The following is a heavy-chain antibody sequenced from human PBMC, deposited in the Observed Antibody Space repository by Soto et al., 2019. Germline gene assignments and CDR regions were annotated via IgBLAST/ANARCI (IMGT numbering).Heavy chain of an antibody. D-gene: IGHD2-2*02. CDR3: AKVPAAIYYYYYYMDV. CDR1: GFTFSSYA. Sequence: GGSLRLSCAASGFTFSSYAMSWVRQAPGKGLEWVSAISGSGGSTYYADSVKGRFTISRDNSKNTLYLQMNSLRAEDTAVYYCAKVPAAIYYYYYYMDVWGKGTTVTVSS. CDR2: ISGSGGST. J-gene: IGHJ6*03. V-gene: IGHV3-23*01.